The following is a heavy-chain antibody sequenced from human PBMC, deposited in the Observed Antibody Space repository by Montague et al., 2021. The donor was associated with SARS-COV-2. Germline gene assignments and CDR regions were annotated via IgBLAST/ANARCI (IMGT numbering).Heavy chain of an antibody. CDR3: ARVNERGWFDY. CDR2: IHNSGTR. CDR1: GGSVSSSD. V-gene: IGHV4-59*02. J-gene: IGHJ4*02. Sequence: SETLSLTCVVSGGSVSSSDWSWIWKPPGKGLEWVGYIHNSGTRKANPSLNSRVTILLDTSKNQFSLKLSSVTAADTAVYYCARVNERGWFDYWGQGSLVTVSS. D-gene: IGHD6-19*01.